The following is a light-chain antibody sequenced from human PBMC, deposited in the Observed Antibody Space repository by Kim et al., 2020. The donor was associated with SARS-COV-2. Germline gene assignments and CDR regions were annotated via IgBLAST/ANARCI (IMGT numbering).Light chain of an antibody. V-gene: IGLV3-21*04. Sequence: PRKEARITQGGNSIGRKSVHWYPHKRGPAPLLVINYESDRPPGSPERFSGSTSVNTATLTISRVEAGDEADYYCQVWDSSSDNRVVFGGGTQLTVL. J-gene: IGLJ2*01. CDR3: QVWDSSSDNRVV. CDR1: SIGRKS. CDR2: YES.